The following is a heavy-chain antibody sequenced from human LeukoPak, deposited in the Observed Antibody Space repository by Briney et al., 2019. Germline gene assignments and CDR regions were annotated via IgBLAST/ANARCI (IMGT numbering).Heavy chain of an antibody. CDR1: GYSLTELS. V-gene: IGHV1-24*01. J-gene: IGHJ3*02. CDR3: ATDSDCSGGSCYDAFDI. Sequence: ASVKVSCKVSGYSLTELSMHWVRQAPGKGLEWMGGFDPEDGETIYAQKFQGRVTMTEDTSTDTAYMELSSLRSEDTAVYYCATDSDCSGGSCYDAFDIWGQGTMATVSS. D-gene: IGHD2-15*01. CDR2: FDPEDGET.